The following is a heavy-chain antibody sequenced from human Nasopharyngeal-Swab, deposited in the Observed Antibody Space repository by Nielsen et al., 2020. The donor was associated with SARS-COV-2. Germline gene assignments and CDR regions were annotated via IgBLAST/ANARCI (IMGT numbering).Heavy chain of an antibody. CDR2: IFGGGSI. CDR3: ARDKHPGGYYYYYGMDV. V-gene: IGHV3-66*01. Sequence: GESLNISCAASGFSVTNNYMSWVRQAPGKGLEWVSVIFGGGSIYYADSVKGRFTISRDNSKNTIYLQMNSLRAEDTAVYYCARDKHPGGYYYYYGMDVWGQGTTVTVSS. J-gene: IGHJ6*02. CDR1: GFSVTNNY. D-gene: IGHD2-15*01.